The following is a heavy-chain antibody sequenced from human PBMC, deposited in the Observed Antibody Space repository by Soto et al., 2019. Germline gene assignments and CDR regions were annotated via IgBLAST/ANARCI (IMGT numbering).Heavy chain of an antibody. CDR2: FSSYNGDA. Sequence: QVQLVQSGVEVKKPGASVKVSCKASGYTFSNYGISWVRQAPSQGLEWMGWFSSYNGDARYAQNLQGRVTMTTDTSTSTAYMELWRLRSDDTAVYYCAREDSGGLDYWGQGTLVTVSS. V-gene: IGHV1-18*01. J-gene: IGHJ4*02. CDR3: AREDSGGLDY. D-gene: IGHD1-26*01. CDR1: GYTFSNYG.